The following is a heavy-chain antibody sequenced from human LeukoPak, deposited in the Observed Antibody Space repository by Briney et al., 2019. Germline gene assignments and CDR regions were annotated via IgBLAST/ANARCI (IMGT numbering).Heavy chain of an antibody. D-gene: IGHD6-13*01. J-gene: IGHJ4*02. CDR3: ARTPPQQQLVLGYFDY. CDR2: IYTSGST. V-gene: IGHV4-59*10. CDR1: GGSISSYY. Sequence: SETLSLTCAVYGGSISSYYWSWIRQPAGKGLEWIGRIYTSGSTNYNPSLKSRVTMSVDTSKNQFSLKLSSVTAADTAVYYCARTPPQQQLVLGYFDYWGQGTLVTVSS.